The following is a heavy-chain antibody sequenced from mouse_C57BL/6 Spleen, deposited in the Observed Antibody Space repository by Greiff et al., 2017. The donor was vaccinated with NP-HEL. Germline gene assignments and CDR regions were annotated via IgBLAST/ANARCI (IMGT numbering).Heavy chain of an antibody. V-gene: IGHV3-8*01. CDR2: ISYSGST. D-gene: IGHD2-1*01. CDR3: ARYYYGQRGYFDV. Sequence: EVKLVESGPGLAKPSQTLSLTCSVTGYSITSDYWNWIRKFPGNKLEYMGYISYSGSTYYNPSLKSRISITRDTAKNQYYLQLNSVTTEDTATYYCARYYYGQRGYFDVWGTGTTVTVSS. J-gene: IGHJ1*03. CDR1: GYSITSDY.